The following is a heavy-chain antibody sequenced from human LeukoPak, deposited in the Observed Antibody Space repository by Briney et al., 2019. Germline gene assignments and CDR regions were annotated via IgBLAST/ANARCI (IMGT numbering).Heavy chain of an antibody. Sequence: GGSLRLSCAASGFTFSSYSVNWVRQAPGKGLEWVSSFSSSSSYIYYADSVKGRFTISRDNAKNSLYLQMNSLRAEDTAVYYCAREWQGGIAAAGTRIEGDYWGQGTLVAGSS. D-gene: IGHD6-13*01. J-gene: IGHJ4*02. V-gene: IGHV3-21*01. CDR1: GFTFSSYS. CDR3: AREWQGGIAAAGTRIEGDY. CDR2: FSSSSSYI.